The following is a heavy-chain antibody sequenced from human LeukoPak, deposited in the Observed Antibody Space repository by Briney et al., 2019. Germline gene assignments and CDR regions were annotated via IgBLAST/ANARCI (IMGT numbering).Heavy chain of an antibody. D-gene: IGHD2-2*01. CDR3: ARDVYCSSTSCETSNWFDP. Sequence: SETLSLTCAVYGGSFSGYYWSWIRQPPGKGLEWIGYIYYSGSTNYNPSLKSRVTISVDTSKNQFSLKLSSVTAADTAVYYCARDVYCSSTSCETSNWFDPGAGEPWSPSPQ. J-gene: IGHJ5*02. CDR1: GGSFSGYY. CDR2: IYYSGST. V-gene: IGHV4-59*01.